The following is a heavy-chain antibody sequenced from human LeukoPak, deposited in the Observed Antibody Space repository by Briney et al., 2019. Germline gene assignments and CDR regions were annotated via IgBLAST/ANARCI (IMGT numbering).Heavy chain of an antibody. J-gene: IGHJ5*02. D-gene: IGHD6-13*01. V-gene: IGHV3-30*04. CDR3: AKDVLGAAAGRGWFDP. Sequence: GRSLRLSCAASGFTFFSYTMHWVRQAPGKGLEWVALIRYDGSNKYYADSVKGRFTISRDNSKNTLYLQMNSLRAEDTAVYYCAKDVLGAAAGRGWFDPWGQGTLVTVSS. CDR1: GFTFFSYT. CDR2: IRYDGSNK.